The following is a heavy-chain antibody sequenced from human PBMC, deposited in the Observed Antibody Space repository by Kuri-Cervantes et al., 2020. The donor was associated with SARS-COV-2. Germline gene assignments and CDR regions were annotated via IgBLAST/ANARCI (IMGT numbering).Heavy chain of an antibody. V-gene: IGHV4-30-4*08. CDR2: IYYSGST. Sequence: SCTVSGGSISSGDYYWSWIRQPPGKGLEWIGYIYYSGSTYYNPSLKSRVTISVDTSKNQFSLKLSSVTAADTAVYYCARATRFLEWGYWGQGTLVTVSS. CDR1: GGSISSGDYY. CDR3: ARATRFLEWGY. J-gene: IGHJ4*02. D-gene: IGHD3-3*01.